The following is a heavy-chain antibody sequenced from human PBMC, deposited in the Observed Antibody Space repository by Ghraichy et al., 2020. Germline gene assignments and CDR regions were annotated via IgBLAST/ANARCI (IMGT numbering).Heavy chain of an antibody. CDR3: ARDTVDYCSGGSCFVNYFDY. CDR2: ISSSSSTK. Sequence: GGSLRLSCAASGFTFSSYSMNWVRQAPGKGLEWVSYISSSSSTKYYADSVKGRFTISRDNAKNYLYLQMNSLRDEDTAVYYCARDTVDYCSGGSCFVNYFDYWGQGTLVTVSS. D-gene: IGHD2-15*01. V-gene: IGHV3-48*02. J-gene: IGHJ4*02. CDR1: GFTFSSYS.